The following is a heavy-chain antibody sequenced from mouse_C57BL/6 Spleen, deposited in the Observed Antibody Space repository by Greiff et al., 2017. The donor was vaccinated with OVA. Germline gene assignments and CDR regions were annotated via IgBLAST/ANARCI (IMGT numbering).Heavy chain of an antibody. CDR2: ISYSGST. J-gene: IGHJ3*01. V-gene: IGHV3-1*01. D-gene: IGHD1-1*01. CDR1: GYSITSGYD. CDR3: ARSYYYGSTWFAY. Sequence: EVKLQESGPGMVKPSQSLSLTCTVTGYSITSGYDWHWIRHFPGNKLEWMGYISYSGSTNYNPSLKSRISITHDTSKNHFFLKLNSVTTEDTATYYCARSYYYGSTWFAYWGQGTLVTVSA.